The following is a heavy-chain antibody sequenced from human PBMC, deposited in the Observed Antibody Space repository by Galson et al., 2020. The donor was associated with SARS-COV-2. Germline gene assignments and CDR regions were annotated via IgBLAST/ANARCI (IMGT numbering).Heavy chain of an antibody. J-gene: IGHJ4*02. CDR3: ARVRHTYYFDC. Sequence: SETLSLTCSVSDVSISSSNSYWGWIRQPPGKGLEWIGNVYYTGSTYYNPSLQSRVTISLDTSKNQFSLRLKSVTAADTVVYFCARVRHTYYFDCWGQGTLLTVS. CDR2: VYYTGST. V-gene: IGHV4-39*07. CDR1: DVSISSSNSY.